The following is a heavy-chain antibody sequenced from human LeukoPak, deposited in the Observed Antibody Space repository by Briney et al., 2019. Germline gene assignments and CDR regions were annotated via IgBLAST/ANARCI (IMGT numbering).Heavy chain of an antibody. CDR3: AGDYNGSGRPDDNLFDP. CDR1: GGSISSSSYY. D-gene: IGHD3-10*01. Sequence: PSETLSLTCTVSGGSISSSSYYWGWIRQPPGKGLEWIGRIYTSGSTNYNPSLKSRVTISLDMSKNQFSLKLSSVTAADTAVYYCAGDYNGSGRPDDNLFDPWGQGTLVTVSS. V-gene: IGHV4-39*07. CDR2: IYTSGST. J-gene: IGHJ5*02.